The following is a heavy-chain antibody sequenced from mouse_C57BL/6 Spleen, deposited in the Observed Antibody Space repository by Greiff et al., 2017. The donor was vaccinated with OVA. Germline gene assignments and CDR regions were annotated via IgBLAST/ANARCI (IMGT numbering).Heavy chain of an antibody. V-gene: IGHV1-64*01. D-gene: IGHD4-1*01. CDR2: IHPNSGST. Sequence: VQLQQPGAELVKPGASVKLSCKASGYTFTSYWMHWVKQRPGQGLEWIGMIHPNSGSTDYNEKFKSKATLTVDKSSNTAYMQLSSLTSEDSAVYYCARWDVYYFDYWGQGTTLTVSS. J-gene: IGHJ2*01. CDR3: ARWDVYYFDY. CDR1: GYTFTSYW.